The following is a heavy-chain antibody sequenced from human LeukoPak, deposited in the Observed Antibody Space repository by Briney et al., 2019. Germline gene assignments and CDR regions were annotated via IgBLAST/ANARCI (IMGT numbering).Heavy chain of an antibody. D-gene: IGHD1-26*01. J-gene: IGHJ6*03. V-gene: IGHV3-21*01. CDR3: ARAYSERYGLGYYYMDV. CDR1: GFTFSTYS. Sequence: GGSLRLSCAASGFTFSTYSMNWVRQAPGKGLEWVSSISSSSSYIYYADSVKGRFTISRDNAKKSVYLQMNSLRAEDTTVYYCARAYSERYGLGYYYMDVWGKGTTVTISS. CDR2: ISSSSSYI.